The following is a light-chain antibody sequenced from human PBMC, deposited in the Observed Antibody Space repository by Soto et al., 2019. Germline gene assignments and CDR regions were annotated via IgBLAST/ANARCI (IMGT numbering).Light chain of an antibody. CDR1: SSDIGGHHF. CDR2: EVT. J-gene: IGLJ1*01. CDR3: SSYTSSSLYV. V-gene: IGLV2-14*01. Sequence: VLTQSASVSGSPGQSITISCTGTSSDIGGHHFVSWYQQQSGKAPKLVIYEVTDRPSGVSDRFSGSKSGNTASLTISGLQPEDEADYYCSSYTSSSLYVFGTGTKVTVL.